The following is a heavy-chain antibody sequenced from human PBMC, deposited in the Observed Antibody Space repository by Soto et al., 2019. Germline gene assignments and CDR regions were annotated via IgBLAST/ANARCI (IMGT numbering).Heavy chain of an antibody. CDR3: AGGRPGGTGYYYYFIDA. Sequence: QEQLVQFGAEVKKPGASVKVSCETSGYTFTSYDMNWVRQAPGRGLEWMGWMNTDSGHAESAQRFQGRVTMTRDTSTSTVHMELSSLTSDDTAVYYCAGGRPGGTGYYYYFIDAWGTGTSVTVSS. J-gene: IGHJ6*03. D-gene: IGHD1-1*01. CDR2: MNTDSGHA. V-gene: IGHV1-8*01. CDR1: GYTFTSYD.